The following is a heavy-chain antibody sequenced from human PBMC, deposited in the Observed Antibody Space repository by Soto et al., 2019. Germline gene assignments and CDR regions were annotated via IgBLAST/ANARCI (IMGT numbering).Heavy chain of an antibody. V-gene: IGHV3-9*01. CDR1: GFTFDDYA. D-gene: IGHD3-3*01. Sequence: EVQLVESGGGLVQPGRSLRLSCAASGFTFDDYAMHWVRQAPGKGLEWVSGISWNSGSIGYADSVKGRFTISRDHAKNSLYQQMNSLRAEATAWYYCAKASRFDFWSGYYPDYWGQGTLCTVSS. CDR2: ISWNSGSI. J-gene: IGHJ4*02. CDR3: AKASRFDFWSGYYPDY.